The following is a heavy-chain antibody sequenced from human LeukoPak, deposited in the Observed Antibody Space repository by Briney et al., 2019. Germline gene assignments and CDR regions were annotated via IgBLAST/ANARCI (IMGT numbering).Heavy chain of an antibody. V-gene: IGHV4-39*07. CDR2: IYYSGST. CDR3: ARDQGITGTRDAFDI. Sequence: SETLSLTCTVSGGSISSSSYYWGWIRQPPGKGLEWIGSIYYSGSTYYNPSLKSRVTISVDTSKNQFSLKLSPVTAADTAVYYCARDQGITGTRDAFDIWGQGTMVTVSS. D-gene: IGHD1-7*01. CDR1: GGSISSSSYY. J-gene: IGHJ3*02.